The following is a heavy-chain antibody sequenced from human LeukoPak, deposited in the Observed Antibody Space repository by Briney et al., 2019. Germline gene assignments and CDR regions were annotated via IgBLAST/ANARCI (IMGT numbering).Heavy chain of an antibody. D-gene: IGHD3-3*01. CDR2: IIPILGTA. CDR3: ARDVASKDFGVVIIGWFDP. V-gene: IGHV1-69*13. CDR1: GGTFSSYA. Sequence: GASVKVSCKASGGTFSSYAITWVRQAPGQGLEWMGGIIPILGTANYAQKFQGRVTITADESTSTAYMELSSLRSEDTAVYYCARDVASKDFGVVIIGWFDPWGQGTLVTVSS. J-gene: IGHJ5*02.